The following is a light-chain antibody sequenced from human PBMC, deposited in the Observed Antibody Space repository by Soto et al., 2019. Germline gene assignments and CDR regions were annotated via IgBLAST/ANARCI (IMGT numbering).Light chain of an antibody. V-gene: IGKV3-20*01. CDR3: QQYGSSPGYT. J-gene: IGKJ2*01. CDR2: GAS. Sequence: EIVLTQSPGTMSLSPGERATLSCRASQSVSSSYLAWYQHKPGQAPRLLIYGASSRATGIPDGFSGSGSGTDFTLTISRLEPEEFAVYYCQQYGSSPGYTFGQGTKLEIK. CDR1: QSVSSSY.